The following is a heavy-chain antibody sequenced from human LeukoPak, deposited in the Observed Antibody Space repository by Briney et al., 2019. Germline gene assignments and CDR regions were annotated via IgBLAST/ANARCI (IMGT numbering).Heavy chain of an antibody. V-gene: IGHV3-23*01. CDR3: AKGVFSGSYNYFDY. CDR1: GFTFSSYA. D-gene: IGHD1-26*01. Sequence: GGSLRLSCAASGFTFSSYAMSWVRQAPGKGLEWVSAISGSGGSTYYADSVKGRFTISRDNSKSTLFLQMNSLRAEDTAAYYCAKGVFSGSYNYFDYWGQGTLVTVSS. J-gene: IGHJ4*02. CDR2: ISGSGGST.